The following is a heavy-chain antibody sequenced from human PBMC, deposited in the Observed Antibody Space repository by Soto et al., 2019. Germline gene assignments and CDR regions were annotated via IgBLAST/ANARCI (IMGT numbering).Heavy chain of an antibody. J-gene: IGHJ4*02. V-gene: IGHV3-15*01. CDR3: TTDSTQTFRDGGPCYSVLTKIHDS. CDR2: IKGKVAGGTT. D-gene: IGHD2-15*01. Sequence: EVQLVESGGGLVKPGGSLRLSCAASGFTFNNGWMSWVRQAPGKGLEWVGRIKGKVAGGTTDYSAPVQGRFTISRDDSKNTVHLQMNSLKTEDTAVYYCTTDSTQTFRDGGPCYSVLTKIHDSWGQGTLVTVSS. CDR1: GFTFNNGW.